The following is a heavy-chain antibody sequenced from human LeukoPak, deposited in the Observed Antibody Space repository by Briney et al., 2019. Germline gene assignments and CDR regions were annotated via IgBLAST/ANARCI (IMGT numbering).Heavy chain of an antibody. CDR2: IYYSGST. CDR1: GGSISSYY. Sequence: SETLSLTCTVSGGSISSYYWSWIRQPPGKGLEWIGYIYYSGSTNYNPSLKSRVTISVDTSKNQFSLKLSSVTAADTAVYYCARVVVTSEGKWIDYWGQGTLVTVSS. CDR3: ARVVVTSEGKWIDY. J-gene: IGHJ4*02. V-gene: IGHV4-59*01. D-gene: IGHD3-16*02.